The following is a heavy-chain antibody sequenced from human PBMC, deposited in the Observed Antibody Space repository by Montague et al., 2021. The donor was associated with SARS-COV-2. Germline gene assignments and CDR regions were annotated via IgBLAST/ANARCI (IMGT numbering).Heavy chain of an antibody. CDR1: GGSFSGYY. CDR3: ARARAARSITIVGVGNPAIRYYYYMDV. CDR2: INDSGST. V-gene: IGHV4-34*01. Sequence: SDTLSLTCAVYGGSFSGYYWSWIRQPPGKGLEWIGEINDSGSTYYNSSLKGRVTISVDTSKNQFSLKLSSVTAADTAVYYCARARAARSITIVGVGNPAIRYYYYMDVWGKGTTVTVSS. D-gene: IGHD3-3*01. J-gene: IGHJ6*03.